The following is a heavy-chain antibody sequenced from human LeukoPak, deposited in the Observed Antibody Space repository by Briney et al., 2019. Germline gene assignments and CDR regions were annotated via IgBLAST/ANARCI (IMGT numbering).Heavy chain of an antibody. CDR3: ARDSDLDYGDYVGAFDI. CDR1: GYTFTSYY. CDR2: INPSGGST. V-gene: IGHV1-46*01. Sequence: GASVKVSCKASGYTFTSYYMHWVRQAPGQGLEWMGIINPSGGSTSYAQKFQGRVTMTRDTSTSTVYMELSSLRSEDTAVYYCARDSDLDYGDYVGAFDIWGQGTMVTVSS. J-gene: IGHJ3*02. D-gene: IGHD4-17*01.